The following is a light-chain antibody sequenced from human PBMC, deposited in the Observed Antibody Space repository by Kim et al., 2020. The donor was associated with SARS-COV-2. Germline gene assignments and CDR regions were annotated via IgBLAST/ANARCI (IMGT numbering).Light chain of an antibody. CDR1: QDITTS. CDR3: QQFKTYPLT. CDR2: DAS. J-gene: IGKJ4*01. V-gene: IGKV1-9*01. Sequence: SASVGDRVTITCRASQDITTSLAWYQQMPGEAPKLLIYDASILQTGVPSRFSGRGFGTDFTLTISSLQPEDLATYYCQQFKTYPLTFGGGTKVEI.